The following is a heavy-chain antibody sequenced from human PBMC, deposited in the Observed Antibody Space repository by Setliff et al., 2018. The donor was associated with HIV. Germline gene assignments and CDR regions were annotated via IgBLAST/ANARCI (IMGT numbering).Heavy chain of an antibody. V-gene: IGHV3-30*04. CDR3: ARERLRFLEWLPLDY. Sequence: GESLKISCAASGFTFSSYAMHWVRQAPGKGLEWVAVISYDGINKYYADSVKGRFTISRDNSKNTLYLQMNSLRAEDTAVYYCARERLRFLEWLPLDYWGQGTQVTVSS. CDR2: ISYDGINK. D-gene: IGHD3-3*01. CDR1: GFTFSSYA. J-gene: IGHJ4*02.